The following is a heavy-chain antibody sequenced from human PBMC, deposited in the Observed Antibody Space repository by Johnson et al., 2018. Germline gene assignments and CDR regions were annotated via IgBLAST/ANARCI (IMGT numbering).Heavy chain of an antibody. CDR1: GGTFSSYA. Sequence: QVQLVESGAEVKKPGSSVKVSCKASGGTFSSYAISWVRQAPGQGLEWMGGIIPIFGTANYAQKFQGRVTITADESTSTAYMELSSLRCEETAGFLWASHFYDSRGQSDAFDIWGQGTMVTVSS. CDR3: ASHFYDSRGQSDAFDI. CDR2: IIPIFGTA. J-gene: IGHJ3*02. V-gene: IGHV1-69*01. D-gene: IGHD3-22*01.